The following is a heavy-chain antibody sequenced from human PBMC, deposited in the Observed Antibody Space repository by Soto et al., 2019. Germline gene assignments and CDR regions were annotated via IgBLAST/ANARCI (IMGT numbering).Heavy chain of an antibody. CDR2: IYYSGST. J-gene: IGHJ5*02. V-gene: IGHV4-31*03. CDR3: ARGDCSSTSCYRNWFVP. Sequence: SETLSLTGTVSGGSISSGGYYWSWIRQHPGKGLEWIGYIYYSGSTYYNPSLKSRVTISVDTSKNQFSLKLSSVTAADTAVYYCARGDCSSTSCYRNWFVPWGQGTLVTVSS. CDR1: GGSISSGGYY. D-gene: IGHD2-2*01.